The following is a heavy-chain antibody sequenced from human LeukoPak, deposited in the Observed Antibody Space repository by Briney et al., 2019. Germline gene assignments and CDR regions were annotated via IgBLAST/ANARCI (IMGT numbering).Heavy chain of an antibody. D-gene: IGHD3-22*01. V-gene: IGHV3-48*03. CDR3: ARDGYYYDSSRYTDQVIDY. J-gene: IGHJ4*02. CDR1: GFTFSSYE. CDR2: ISSSGSTI. Sequence: PGGSLRLSCAASGFTFSSYEMNWVRQAPGKGLEWVSYISSSGSTIYYADSVKGRFTISRDNAKNSLYLQMNSLSAEDTAVYYCARDGYYYDSSRYTDQVIDYWGQGTLVTVSS.